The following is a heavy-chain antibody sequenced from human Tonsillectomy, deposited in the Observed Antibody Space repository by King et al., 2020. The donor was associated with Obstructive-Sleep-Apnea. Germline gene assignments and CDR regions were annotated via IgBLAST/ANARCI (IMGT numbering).Heavy chain of an antibody. D-gene: IGHD3-10*01. Sequence: VQLVESGAEVKKPGASVKVSCKVSGYTLTELSMHWVRQAPGKGLEWMGGFDPEDGETNYAQTFQGRVTMTGDTSTDTAYMELSSLRSEDTAVYYCATDLLTHYYRSGSYIAALLGYWGQGTLVTVSS. CDR2: FDPEDGET. CDR3: ATDLLTHYYRSGSYIAALLGY. CDR1: GYTLTELS. J-gene: IGHJ4*02. V-gene: IGHV1-24*01.